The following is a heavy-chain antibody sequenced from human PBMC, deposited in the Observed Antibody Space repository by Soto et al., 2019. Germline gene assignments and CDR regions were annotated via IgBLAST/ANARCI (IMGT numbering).Heavy chain of an antibody. CDR3: ARDDEYGDNGVEY. V-gene: IGHV3-33*01. CDR1: GFLFSRFG. CDR2: IVNHGGRK. Sequence: QVQLVESGGGVVQPGTSLRLSCAASGFLFSRFGMHWVRQAPGKGLEWVAVIVNHGGRKDYADSVRGRFTISRDNSRNTVVLEMSSLGSEDTAIYFRARDDEYGDNGVEYWGQGTLVTVSS. J-gene: IGHJ4*02. D-gene: IGHD4-17*01.